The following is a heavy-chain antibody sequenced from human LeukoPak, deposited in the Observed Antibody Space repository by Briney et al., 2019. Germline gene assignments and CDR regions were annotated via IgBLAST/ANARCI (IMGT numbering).Heavy chain of an antibody. CDR2: INGDGTST. Sequence: GGSLRLSCVASGFTLSNYWMHWVRQAPGEGLVWVSHINGDGTSTGYADSVRGRFTISRDNAKNTLYLQMNSLRAEDTAVYYCGRGGVVASMDVWGRGSTVTVSS. CDR3: GRGGVVASMDV. J-gene: IGHJ6*02. V-gene: IGHV3-74*01. CDR1: GFTLSNYW. D-gene: IGHD2-15*01.